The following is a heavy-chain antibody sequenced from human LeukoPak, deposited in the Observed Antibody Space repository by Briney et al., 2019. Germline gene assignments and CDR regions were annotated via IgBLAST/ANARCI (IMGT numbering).Heavy chain of an antibody. Sequence: GGSLRLSCAASGYTFSSYAMHWVRQAPGKGLEWVAVISYDGSNQYYADSVKGRFTISRDNSKNTLYLQMNSLRVEDTAVYYCARDHIVVVPAATDYVAVDYWGQGTLVTVSS. CDR3: ARDHIVVVPAATDYVAVDY. J-gene: IGHJ4*02. CDR2: ISYDGSNQ. D-gene: IGHD2-2*01. CDR1: GYTFSSYA. V-gene: IGHV3-30-3*01.